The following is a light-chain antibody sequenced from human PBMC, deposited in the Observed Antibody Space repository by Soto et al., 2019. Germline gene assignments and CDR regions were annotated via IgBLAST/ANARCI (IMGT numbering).Light chain of an antibody. CDR3: SSYTSSSTLV. J-gene: IGLJ2*01. CDR2: DVS. Sequence: QSALTQPASVSGSPGQSITISCTGTSSDVGGYNYVSWYQQHPGKAPKLMIYDVSNRPSGVSNRFSGSKSGNTASLTISGRQAEDEADYYCSSYTSSSTLVFGGGTKVTLL. CDR1: SSDVGGYNY. V-gene: IGLV2-14*01.